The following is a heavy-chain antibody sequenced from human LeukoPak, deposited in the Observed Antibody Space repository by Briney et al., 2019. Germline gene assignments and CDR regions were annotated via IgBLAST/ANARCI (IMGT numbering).Heavy chain of an antibody. D-gene: IGHD5-12*01. CDR3: ARGWIGPLVRLQPFDY. CDR2: ISSSSSTI. V-gene: IGHV3-48*01. Sequence: PGGSLRLSCAASGFTFRTYSMNWVRQAPGKGLEWVSYISSSSSTIYYADSVKGRFTISRDNAKNSLDLLMNSLRAEDTAVYYCARGWIGPLVRLQPFDYWGQGTVVTVSS. J-gene: IGHJ4*02. CDR1: GFTFRTYS.